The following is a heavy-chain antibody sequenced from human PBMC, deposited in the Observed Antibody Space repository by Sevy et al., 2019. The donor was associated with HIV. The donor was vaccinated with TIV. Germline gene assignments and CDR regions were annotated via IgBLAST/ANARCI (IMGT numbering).Heavy chain of an antibody. CDR1: GFTFSSYS. V-gene: IGHV3-48*02. CDR3: TSSKANAKNSLYLQMNSLRDEETAVYYCARDGSFCSGGSCYSSYYYYYYMDV. D-gene: IGHD2-15*01. Sequence: GGSLRLSCAASGFTFSSYSMNWVRQAPGKGLEWVSYISSSSRTIYYADSVKGRFTISRDNAKNSLYLQMNSLRDEDFVKGGLTSSKANAKNSLYLQMNSLRDEETAVYYCARDGSFCSGGSCYSSYYYYYYMDVWGKGTTVTVSS. J-gene: IGHJ6*03. CDR2: ISSSSRTI.